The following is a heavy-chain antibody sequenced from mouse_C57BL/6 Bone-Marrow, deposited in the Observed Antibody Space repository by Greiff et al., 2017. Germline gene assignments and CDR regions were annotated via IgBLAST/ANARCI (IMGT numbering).Heavy chain of an antibody. CDR3: ARHDYYGSSYDYFDY. Sequence: EVQRVESGGGLVQPGESLKLSCESNEYEFPSHDMSWVRKTPEKRLELVAAFNSDGGSTYYPDTMERRFIISRDNTKKTLYLQMSSLRSEDTALYYCARHDYYGSSYDYFDYWGQGTTLTVSS. CDR1: EYEFPSHD. D-gene: IGHD1-1*01. V-gene: IGHV5-2*01. J-gene: IGHJ2*01. CDR2: FNSDGGST.